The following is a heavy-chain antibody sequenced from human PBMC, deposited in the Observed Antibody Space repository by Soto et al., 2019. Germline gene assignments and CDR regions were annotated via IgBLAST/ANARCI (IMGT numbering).Heavy chain of an antibody. Sequence: GGSLRLSCAASGFTFSSYWMHWVRQAPGKGLVWVSRINSDGSSTSYADSVKGRLTISRDNAKNTLYLQMNSLRAEDTAVYYCARVRIAAAGYYYYYMDVWGKGTTVTVSS. CDR2: INSDGSST. CDR3: ARVRIAAAGYYYYYMDV. D-gene: IGHD6-13*01. J-gene: IGHJ6*03. V-gene: IGHV3-74*01. CDR1: GFTFSSYW.